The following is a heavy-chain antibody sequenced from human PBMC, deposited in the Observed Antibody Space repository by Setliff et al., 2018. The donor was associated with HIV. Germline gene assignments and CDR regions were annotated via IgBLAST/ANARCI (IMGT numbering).Heavy chain of an antibody. D-gene: IGHD4-4*01. J-gene: IGHJ6*02. CDR1: GGTFSTYV. CDR2: MLPILGMG. V-gene: IGHV1-69*10. Sequence: SVKVSCKTSGGTFSTYVITWVRQAPGQGLEWMGGMLPILGMGDFAQKFQGRVTITADASTRTAYMELSSLTSGDTAVYYCAGSAHSYSYMGYYYHTMDVWGQGTTVTVSS. CDR3: AGSAHSYSYMGYYYHTMDV.